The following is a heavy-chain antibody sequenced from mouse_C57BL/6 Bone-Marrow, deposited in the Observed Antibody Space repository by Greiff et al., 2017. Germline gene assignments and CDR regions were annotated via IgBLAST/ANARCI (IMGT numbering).Heavy chain of an antibody. CDR2: IDPANGNT. J-gene: IGHJ1*03. CDR3: DFYDYDGRYFDV. CDR1: GFNIKNTY. V-gene: IGHV14-3*01. D-gene: IGHD2-4*01. Sequence: DVKLVESVAELVRPGASVKLSCTASGFNIKNTYMHWVKQRPEQGLEWIGRIDPANGNTKYAPKFQGKATITADTSSNTAYLQLSSLTSEDTAIYYCDFYDYDGRYFDVWGTGTTVTVSS.